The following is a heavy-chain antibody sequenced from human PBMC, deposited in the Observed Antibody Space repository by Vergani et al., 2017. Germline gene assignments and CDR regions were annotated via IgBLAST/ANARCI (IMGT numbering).Heavy chain of an antibody. Sequence: VQLVESGGGVVQPGRSLRLSCAASGFTFSSYAMHWVRQAPGKGLEWVGFIRSKAYGGTTEYAASVKGRFTISRDDSKSIAYLQMNSLKTEDTAVYYCTSLVGATNPNWFDPWGQGTLVTVSS. CDR2: IRSKAYGGTT. CDR3: TSLVGATNPNWFDP. J-gene: IGHJ5*02. D-gene: IGHD1-26*01. CDR1: GFTFSSYA. V-gene: IGHV3-49*04.